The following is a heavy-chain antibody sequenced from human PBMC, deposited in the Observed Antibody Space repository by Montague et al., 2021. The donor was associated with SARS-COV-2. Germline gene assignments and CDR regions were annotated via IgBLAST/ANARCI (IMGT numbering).Heavy chain of an antibody. CDR3: ARVAGGYYYDSSAYFDY. CDR1: GGSFSGYY. CDR2: INQSGST. Sequence: SETRSLTCAVYGGSFSGYYWSWIRQPPGKGLEWIGEINQSGSTNYNPSLKSRVTLSVDTSKKQFSLKLSSLTAADTAVYYCARVAGGYYYDSSAYFDYWGQGSLVTVSS. V-gene: IGHV4-34*01. J-gene: IGHJ4*02. D-gene: IGHD3-22*01.